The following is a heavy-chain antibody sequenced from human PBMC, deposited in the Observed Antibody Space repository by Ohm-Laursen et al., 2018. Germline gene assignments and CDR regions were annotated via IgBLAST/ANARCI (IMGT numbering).Heavy chain of an antibody. V-gene: IGHV1-8*01. CDR3: TRGVVLHYSNYVDNWFDP. J-gene: IGHJ5*02. CDR2: MNPNSGNT. CDR1: GYTFTSYD. D-gene: IGHD4-11*01. Sequence: EATVKISCKASGYTFTSYDINWVRQATGQGLEWMGWMNPNSGNTGYAQKFQGRVTMTRNTSISTAYMELSSLRSEDTAVYYCTRGVVLHYSNYVDNWFDPWGQGTLVTVSS.